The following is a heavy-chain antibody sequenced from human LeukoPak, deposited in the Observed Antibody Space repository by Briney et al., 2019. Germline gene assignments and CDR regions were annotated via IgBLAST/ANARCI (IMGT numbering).Heavy chain of an antibody. D-gene: IGHD2-2*01. Sequence: ASVKVSCKASGYTFTSYYMHWVRQAPGQGLEWMGIINPSGGSTSYAQKFQGRVTMTRDTSTSTVYMELSSLRSEDTAVYYCATKGGYCSSTSCLANISYTYYYYYGMDVWGQGTTVTVSS. CDR1: GYTFTSYY. CDR2: INPSGGST. V-gene: IGHV1-46*01. CDR3: ATKGGYCSSTSCLANISYTYYYYYGMDV. J-gene: IGHJ6*02.